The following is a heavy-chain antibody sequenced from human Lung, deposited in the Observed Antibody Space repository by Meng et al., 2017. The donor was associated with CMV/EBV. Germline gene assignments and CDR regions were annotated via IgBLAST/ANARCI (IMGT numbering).Heavy chain of an antibody. CDR2: ISSSSSYI. D-gene: IGHD3-3*01. CDR1: GFTFSSYS. Sequence: GESXKISCAASGFTFSSYSMNWVRQAPGKGLEWVSSISSSSSYIYYADSVKGRFTISRDSAKNSLYLQMNSLRAEDTAVYYCARVGPFDFWSGYSGPDSYNWFDPWXQGTXVTVSS. V-gene: IGHV3-21*01. CDR3: ARVGPFDFWSGYSGPDSYNWFDP. J-gene: IGHJ5*02.